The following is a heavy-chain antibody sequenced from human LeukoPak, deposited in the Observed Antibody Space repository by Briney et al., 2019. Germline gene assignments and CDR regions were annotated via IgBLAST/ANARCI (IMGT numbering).Heavy chain of an antibody. CDR2: IYPGDSDT. CDR1: GYRFTNTF. J-gene: IGHJ4*02. D-gene: IGHD6-13*01. V-gene: IGHV5-51*01. Sequence: GESLKISCKASGYRFTNTFIGWVRQLPGKGLEWMGIIYPGDSDTRYSPSFQGQVTIPVGKSVTTAYLQWSSLQASDTAMYYCARPIAAAGTDLGYWGQGTLVTVSS. CDR3: ARPIAAAGTDLGY.